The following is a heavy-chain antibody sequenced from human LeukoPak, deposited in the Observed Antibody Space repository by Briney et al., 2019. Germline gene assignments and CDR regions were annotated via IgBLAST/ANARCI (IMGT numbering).Heavy chain of an antibody. CDR3: ARRPGCSSTSCLYYFDY. Sequence: ASVKVSCKASGYTFTSYVISWVRQAPGQGLEWMGWISAYNGNTNYAQKLQGRVTMTTDTSTSTAYMELRSLRSDDTAVYYCARRPGCSSTSCLYYFDYWGQGTLVTVSS. J-gene: IGHJ4*02. V-gene: IGHV1-18*01. CDR1: GYTFTSYV. CDR2: ISAYNGNT. D-gene: IGHD2-2*01.